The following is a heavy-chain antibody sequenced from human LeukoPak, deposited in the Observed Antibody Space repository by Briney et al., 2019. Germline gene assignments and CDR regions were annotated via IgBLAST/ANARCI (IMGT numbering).Heavy chain of an antibody. CDR3: ARGKNQKTMVRGVMSWFDP. Sequence: SETLSLTCTVSGGSISNYYWSWIRQPAGKRLEWIGRIYPSRSTNYHPSLKSRFTMSADTSKNQLSLKVTSLTAADTAVYYCARGKNQKTMVRGVMSWFDPWGQGTLVTVSS. CDR2: IYPSRST. CDR1: GGSISNYY. J-gene: IGHJ5*02. V-gene: IGHV4-4*07. D-gene: IGHD3-10*01.